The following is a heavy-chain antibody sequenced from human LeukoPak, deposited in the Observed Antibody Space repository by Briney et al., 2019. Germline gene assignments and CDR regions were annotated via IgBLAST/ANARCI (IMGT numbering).Heavy chain of an antibody. CDR3: ASWGYCGGDCYSGEYFQH. CDR2: IIPIFGTA. CDR1: GGTFSSYA. D-gene: IGHD2-21*01. J-gene: IGHJ1*01. V-gene: IGHV1-69*13. Sequence: AASVKVSCKASGGTFSSYAISWVRQAPGQGLEWMGGIIPIFGTANYAQKFQGRVTITADESTSTAYMGLSSLRSEDTAVYYCASWGYCGGDCYSGEYFQHWGQGTLVTVSS.